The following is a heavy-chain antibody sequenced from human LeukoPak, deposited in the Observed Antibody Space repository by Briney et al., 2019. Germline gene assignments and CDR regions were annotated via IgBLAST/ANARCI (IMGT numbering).Heavy chain of an antibody. CDR1: GFTFSSYA. J-gene: IGHJ6*02. Sequence: PGRSLSLSCAVSGFTFSSYAMHWVRQAPGKGLKWVAVISNDGRTKYYADSVKGRFTISRDNSKNTLYLQMNSLRAEDTAVYYCAKDLGSGPLMDVWGQGTTVTVSS. D-gene: IGHD3-3*01. V-gene: IGHV3-30*18. CDR3: AKDLGSGPLMDV. CDR2: ISNDGRTK.